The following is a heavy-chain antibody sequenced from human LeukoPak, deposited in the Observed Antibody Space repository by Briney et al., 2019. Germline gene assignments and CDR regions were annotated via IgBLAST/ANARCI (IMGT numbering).Heavy chain of an antibody. J-gene: IGHJ4*02. CDR3: ARSYSSGWSLFDY. Sequence: SETLSLTCTVSGGSISSGGYYWSWIRQHPGKGLEWIGYIYYSGSTYYNPSLKSRVTISVDKSKNQFPLKLSSVTAADTAVYYCARSYSSGWSLFDYWGQGTLVTVSS. V-gene: IGHV4-31*03. D-gene: IGHD6-19*01. CDR2: IYYSGST. CDR1: GGSISSGGYY.